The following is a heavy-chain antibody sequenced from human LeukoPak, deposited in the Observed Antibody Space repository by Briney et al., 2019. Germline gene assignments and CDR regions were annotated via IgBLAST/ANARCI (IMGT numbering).Heavy chain of an antibody. CDR2: ISPGGGTT. D-gene: IGHD3-10*01. CDR1: GFAFGSEA. Sequence: GGSLRLSCAVSGFAFGSEAMSWVRQSPARGLEWVASISPGGGTTYYADYVKGRFTISRDNSNNSHFVQMNSLRAEDTAVYFCAKVLGSGSYLYYFDYWGQGTLVTVSS. J-gene: IGHJ4*02. V-gene: IGHV3-23*01. CDR3: AKVLGSGSYLYYFDY.